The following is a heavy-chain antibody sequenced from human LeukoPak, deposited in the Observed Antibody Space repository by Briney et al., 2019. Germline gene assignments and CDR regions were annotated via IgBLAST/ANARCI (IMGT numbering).Heavy chain of an antibody. CDR1: GYTSTGYY. D-gene: IGHD3-3*01. CDR2: INPNSGGT. CDR3: ARDRAYYDFWTPGFDP. J-gene: IGHJ5*02. V-gene: IGHV1-2*02. Sequence: ASVKVSCKASGYTSTGYYMHWVRQAPGQGLEWMGWINPNSGGTNYAQKFQGRVTMTRDTSISTAYMELSRLRSDDTAVYYCARDRAYYDFWTPGFDPWGQGTLVTVSS.